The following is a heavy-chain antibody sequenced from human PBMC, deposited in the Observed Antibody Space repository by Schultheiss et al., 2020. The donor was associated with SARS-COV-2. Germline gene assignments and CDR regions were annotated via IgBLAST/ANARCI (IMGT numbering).Heavy chain of an antibody. CDR3: ARDDSSGWSDY. J-gene: IGHJ4*02. CDR1: GGTFSSYT. D-gene: IGHD3-22*01. V-gene: IGHV1-69*02. Sequence: KISCKASGGTFSSYTISWVRQAPGQGLEWMGRIIPILGIANYAQKFQGRVTITADKSTSTAYMELSSLRSEDTAVYYCARDDSSGWSDYWGQGTLVTVSS. CDR2: IIPILGIA.